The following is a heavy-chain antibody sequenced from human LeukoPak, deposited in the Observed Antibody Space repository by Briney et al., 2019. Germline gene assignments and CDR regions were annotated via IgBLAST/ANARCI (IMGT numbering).Heavy chain of an antibody. D-gene: IGHD3-3*01. CDR3: ARASYYDFWSGQENAFDI. V-gene: IGHV4-34*01. J-gene: IGHJ3*02. CDR1: GGSFSGYY. Sequence: SETLSLTCAVYGGSFSGYYWSWIRQPPGKGLEWIGEINHSGSTNYNPSLKSRVTISVDTSKNQFSLKLSSVTAADTAVYYCARASYYDFWSGQENAFDIWGQGTMVTVSS. CDR2: INHSGST.